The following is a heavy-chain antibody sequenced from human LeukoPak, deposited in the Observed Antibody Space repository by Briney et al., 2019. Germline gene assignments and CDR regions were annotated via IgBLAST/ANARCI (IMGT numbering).Heavy chain of an antibody. Sequence: GASVKVSCKASGYTFTNYGITWVRQAPGQGLEWMGWISAYNGNTNYAQKIQGRVTLTTDTSTTTAYMELRSLRSDDTAVYYCARGGIAAAATPTYNWFDPWGQGTLVTVSS. CDR1: GYTFTNYG. CDR2: ISAYNGNT. J-gene: IGHJ5*02. CDR3: ARGGIAAAATPTYNWFDP. V-gene: IGHV1-18*01. D-gene: IGHD6-13*01.